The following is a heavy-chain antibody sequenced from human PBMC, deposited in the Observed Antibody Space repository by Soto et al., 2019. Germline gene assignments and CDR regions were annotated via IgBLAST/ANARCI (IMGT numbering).Heavy chain of an antibody. D-gene: IGHD1-20*01. V-gene: IGHV1-69*13. Sequence: GASVKVSFKASGGTFSSYAISWLRQAPGQGLEWMGGSIPIFGTANYAQKFQGRVTITADESTSTAYMELSSLRSEDTAVYYCASFGGFITGTQAMVYYYGMDVWGQGTTVTVSS. CDR3: ASFGGFITGTQAMVYYYGMDV. CDR2: SIPIFGTA. J-gene: IGHJ6*02. CDR1: GGTFSSYA.